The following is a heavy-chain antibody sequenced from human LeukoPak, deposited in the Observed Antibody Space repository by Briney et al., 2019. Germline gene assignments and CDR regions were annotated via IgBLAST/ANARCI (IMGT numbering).Heavy chain of an antibody. Sequence: ASVKVSCKASGGTFSSYAISWVRQAPGQGLEWMGGIIPIFGTANYAQKFQGRVTITTDESTSTAYMELSSLRSEDTAVYYCARAAVPAANYYYYMDVWGKGTTVTVSS. V-gene: IGHV1-69*05. CDR1: GGTFSSYA. CDR2: IIPIFGTA. CDR3: ARAAVPAANYYYYMDV. D-gene: IGHD2-2*01. J-gene: IGHJ6*03.